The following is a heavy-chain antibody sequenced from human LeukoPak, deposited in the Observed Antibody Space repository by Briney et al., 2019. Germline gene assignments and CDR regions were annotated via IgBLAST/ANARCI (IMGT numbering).Heavy chain of an antibody. D-gene: IGHD3-22*01. CDR3: ARDAGYYDSSGYYY. Sequence: SETLSLTCTVSGGSISSHFWSWIRQPPGKGLEWIGYIFYSGTTKYNPSLRSRVTISVDTSKNQFSLKLSSVTAADTAVYYCARDAGYYDSSGYYYWGQGTLVTVSS. CDR1: GGSISSHF. J-gene: IGHJ4*02. V-gene: IGHV4-59*11. CDR2: IFYSGTT.